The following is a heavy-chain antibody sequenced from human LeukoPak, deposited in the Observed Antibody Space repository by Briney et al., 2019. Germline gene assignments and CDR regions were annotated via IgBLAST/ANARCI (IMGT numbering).Heavy chain of an antibody. V-gene: IGHV4-4*07. Sequence: SETLSLTCDVSGVSIRSYWWSWVRKPAGKGLEWIGRIYTTGRANYSPSFQSRVTMSIDMSSNQFSLTLSSVTAADTAVYYCARSGYTISAYHSDFWGQGAPVTVSS. CDR3: ARSGYTISAYHSDF. D-gene: IGHD5-18*01. J-gene: IGHJ4*02. CDR2: IYTTGRA. CDR1: GVSIRSYW.